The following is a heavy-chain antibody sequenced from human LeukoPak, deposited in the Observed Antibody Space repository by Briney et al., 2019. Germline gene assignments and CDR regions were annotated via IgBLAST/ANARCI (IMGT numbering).Heavy chain of an antibody. J-gene: IGHJ4*02. D-gene: IGHD1-26*01. V-gene: IGHV3-23*01. CDR3: AKGGSYAPLDY. CDR2: ISDSGGDS. Sequence: GGSLRLSCTASGFTFSSSAMTWVRQAPGKGLDRVSAISDSGGDSIYTDSVKDRFTISRDNSKNTLYLQMNSLRAEDTALYYCAKGGSYAPLDYWGQGTLVTVSS. CDR1: GFTFSSSA.